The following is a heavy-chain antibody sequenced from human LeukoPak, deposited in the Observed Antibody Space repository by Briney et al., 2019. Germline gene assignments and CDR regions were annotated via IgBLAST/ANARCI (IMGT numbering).Heavy chain of an antibody. Sequence: GGSLRLSCAASGFTFSDYYMSWIRQAPGKGLEWVSYISSSGSTIYYADSVKGRFTISRDNAKNSLYPQMNSLRAEDTAVYYCARYVRYSYGYYYYYGMDVWGQGTTVTVSS. V-gene: IGHV3-11*01. D-gene: IGHD5-18*01. J-gene: IGHJ6*02. CDR2: ISSSGSTI. CDR3: ARYVRYSYGYYYYYGMDV. CDR1: GFTFSDYY.